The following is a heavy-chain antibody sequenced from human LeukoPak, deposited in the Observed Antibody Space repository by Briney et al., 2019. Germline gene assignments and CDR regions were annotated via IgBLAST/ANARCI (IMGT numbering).Heavy chain of an antibody. Sequence: PGRSLRLSCAASGFTFSSYAMHWVRQAPGKGLEWVAVISYDGSNKYYADSVKGRFTISRDNSKNTLYLQMNSLRAEDTAVYYCARGRYYYGSSGYYRGYYFDYWGQGTLVTVSS. CDR1: GFTFSSYA. CDR2: ISYDGSNK. J-gene: IGHJ4*02. D-gene: IGHD3-22*01. V-gene: IGHV3-30-3*01. CDR3: ARGRYYYGSSGYYRGYYFDY.